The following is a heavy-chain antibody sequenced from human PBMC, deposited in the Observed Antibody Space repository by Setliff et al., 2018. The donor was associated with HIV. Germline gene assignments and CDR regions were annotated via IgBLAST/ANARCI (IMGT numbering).Heavy chain of an antibody. Sequence: ASVKVSCKASGYTFTTYSLHWVRQAPGHSLERVGWINVGKGDTKYSQELQDRVTITRDTSANTAYMELSSLRSDDTAVYFCVRGALLAAFDFDYWGQGTLVTVSS. CDR2: INVGKGDT. D-gene: IGHD3-10*01. J-gene: IGHJ4*01. V-gene: IGHV1-3*01. CDR3: VRGALLAAFDFDY. CDR1: GYTFTTYS.